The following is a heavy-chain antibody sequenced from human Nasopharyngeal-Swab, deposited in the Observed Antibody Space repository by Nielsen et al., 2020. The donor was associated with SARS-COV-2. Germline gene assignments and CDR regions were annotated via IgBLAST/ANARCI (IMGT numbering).Heavy chain of an antibody. CDR2: IYYSGST. D-gene: IGHD6-13*01. Sequence: SETLSLTCTVSGGSICSSSYYWGWIRQPPGKGLEWIGSIYYSGSTYYNPALKSRVTITVDTSKNHCSLKLSSVTAADTAVYYCARGNSSSWYMYYFDYWGQGTLVTVSS. CDR3: ARGNSSSWYMYYFDY. J-gene: IGHJ4*02. V-gene: IGHV4-39*02. CDR1: GGSICSSSYY.